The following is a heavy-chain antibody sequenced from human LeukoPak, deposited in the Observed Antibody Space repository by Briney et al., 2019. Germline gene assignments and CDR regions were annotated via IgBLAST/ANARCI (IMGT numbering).Heavy chain of an antibody. D-gene: IGHD1-26*01. Sequence: PGGSLRLSCAASGFTFSSYAMSWVRQAPRKGLEWVSAISGSGGSTYYADSERGRFTISRDNAKNSLYLQMNSLRAEDTAVYYCERVFSGSPGYHDYWGQGTLVTVSS. CDR3: ERVFSGSPGYHDY. CDR1: GFTFSSYA. J-gene: IGHJ4*02. CDR2: ISGSGGST. V-gene: IGHV3-23*01.